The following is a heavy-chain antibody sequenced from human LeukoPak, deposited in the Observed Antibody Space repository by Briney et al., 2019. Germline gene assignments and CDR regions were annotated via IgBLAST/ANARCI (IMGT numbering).Heavy chain of an antibody. J-gene: IGHJ5*02. Sequence: GGSLRLSCAASGFTFSDYYMSWIRQAPGKGLEWISHISGSSSYTKYADSVKGRFTISRDNAEKSMYLQMHSLTADDTAVYYCARTFGSSGWFDPWGQGTLVTVFS. CDR1: GFTFSDYY. CDR3: ARTFGSSGWFDP. D-gene: IGHD3-16*01. CDR2: ISGSSSYT. V-gene: IGHV3-11*03.